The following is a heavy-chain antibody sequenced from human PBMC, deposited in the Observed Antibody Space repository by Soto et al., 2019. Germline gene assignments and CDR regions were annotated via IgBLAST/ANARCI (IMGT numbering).Heavy chain of an antibody. D-gene: IGHD6-13*01. Sequence: ASVKVSCKASGYTFPSYGISWVRQAPGQGLEWMGWISAYNGNTNYAQKLQGRVTMTTDTSTSTAYMELRSLRSDDTAVYYCARVRDSYSSSPDAFDIWGQGTMVTVSS. J-gene: IGHJ3*02. CDR1: GYTFPSYG. CDR3: ARVRDSYSSSPDAFDI. CDR2: ISAYNGNT. V-gene: IGHV1-18*01.